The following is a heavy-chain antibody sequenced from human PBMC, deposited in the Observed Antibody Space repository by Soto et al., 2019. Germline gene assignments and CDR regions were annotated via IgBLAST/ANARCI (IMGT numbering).Heavy chain of an antibody. CDR1: GGSISSYY. V-gene: IGHV4-59*08. CDR3: ATGGNSA. D-gene: IGHD2-21*02. CDR2: IYYSGST. Sequence: QVQLQESGPGLVKPSETLSLTCTVSGGSISSYYWSWIRQPPGKGLEWIGYIYYSGSTNYNPSLKSRVTISVDTSKNQFSLKLSSVTAADTAVYYCATGGNSARGQGTLVTVSS. J-gene: IGHJ4*02.